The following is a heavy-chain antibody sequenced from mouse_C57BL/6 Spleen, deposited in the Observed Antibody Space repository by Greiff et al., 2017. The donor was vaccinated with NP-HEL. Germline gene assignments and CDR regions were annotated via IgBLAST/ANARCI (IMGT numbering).Heavy chain of an antibody. V-gene: IGHV1-26*01. J-gene: IGHJ4*01. CDR3: ARYDSPYYAMDY. CDR1: GYTFTDYY. D-gene: IGHD2-4*01. CDR2: INPNNGGT. Sequence: EVKLQQSGPELVKPGASVKISCKASGYTFTDYYMNWVKQSHGKSLEWIGDINPNNGGTSYNQKFKGKATLTVDKSSSTAYMELRSLTSEDSAVYYCARYDSPYYAMDYWGQGTSGTVSS.